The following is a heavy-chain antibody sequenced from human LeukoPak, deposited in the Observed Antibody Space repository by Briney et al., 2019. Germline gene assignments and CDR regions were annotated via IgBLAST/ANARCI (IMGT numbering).Heavy chain of an antibody. D-gene: IGHD5-18*01. J-gene: IGHJ4*02. CDR1: VGSISSGNW. Sequence: SETLSLTCAVSVGSISSGNWWSWVRQSPGKGLEWIGEVYHNGTPNYNPSLKSRVTISADTFKNQFSLNLTSVTAADTAVYYCARDVRYTYGFEYWGPGTLVTVSS. CDR3: ARDVRYTYGFEY. V-gene: IGHV4-4*02. CDR2: VYHNGTP.